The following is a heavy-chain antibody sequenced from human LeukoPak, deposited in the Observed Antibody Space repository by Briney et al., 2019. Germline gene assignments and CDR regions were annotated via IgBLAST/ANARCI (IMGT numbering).Heavy chain of an antibody. CDR1: GGSISSYY. V-gene: IGHV4-4*09. CDR3: ARPTYYDFWSGYYPYYYYYMDV. J-gene: IGHJ6*03. Sequence: SETLSLTCTVSGGSISSYYWSWIRQPPGKGLEWIGYIYTSGSTNYNPSLKSRVTISVDTSKNQFSLKLSSVTAADTAVYYCARPTYYDFWSGYYPYYYYYMDVWGKGTTVTVSS. CDR2: IYTSGST. D-gene: IGHD3-3*01.